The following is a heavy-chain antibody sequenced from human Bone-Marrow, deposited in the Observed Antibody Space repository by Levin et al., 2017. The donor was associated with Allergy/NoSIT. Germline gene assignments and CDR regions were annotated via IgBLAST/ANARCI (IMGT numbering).Heavy chain of an antibody. D-gene: IGHD6-19*01. CDR3: ARVDNSGWESFDY. V-gene: IGHV3-21*01. Sequence: GESLKISCAASGFTFSSYSLCWVRQAPGRGLEWVSFINADSDYVYYADSVKGRFTISRDNARNSLFLQMNSLRAEDTAVFYCARVDNSGWESFDYWGQGTLVTVSS. CDR1: GFTFSSYS. J-gene: IGHJ4*02. CDR2: INADSDYV.